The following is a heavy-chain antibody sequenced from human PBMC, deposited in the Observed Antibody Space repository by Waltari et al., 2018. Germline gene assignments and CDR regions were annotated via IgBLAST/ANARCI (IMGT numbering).Heavy chain of an antibody. CDR2: IYTSGST. Sequence: QVQLQESGPGLVKPSQTLSLTCTVSGGSISSGSYYWSWIRQPAGKGLEWIGRIYTSGSTNYNPSLKSRVTISVDTSKNQFSLKLSSVTAADTAVYYCAVLSGVDAFDIWGQGTMVTVSS. J-gene: IGHJ3*02. V-gene: IGHV4-61*02. CDR1: GGSISSGSYY. CDR3: AVLSGVDAFDI.